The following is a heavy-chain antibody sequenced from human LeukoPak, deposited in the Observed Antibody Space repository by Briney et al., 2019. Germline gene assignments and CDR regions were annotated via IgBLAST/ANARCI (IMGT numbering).Heavy chain of an antibody. CDR2: IYYSGST. CDR1: GGSISSYY. CDR3: ARGRIIAARRVDY. Sequence: SETLSLTCTVSGGSISSYYWSWIRQPPGQGLEWIGYIYYSGSTNYNPSLKSRVTISLDTSKNQFSLKLNSVTAADTAVYYCARGRIIAARRVDYWGQGTLVTVSS. D-gene: IGHD6-6*01. V-gene: IGHV4-59*01. J-gene: IGHJ4*02.